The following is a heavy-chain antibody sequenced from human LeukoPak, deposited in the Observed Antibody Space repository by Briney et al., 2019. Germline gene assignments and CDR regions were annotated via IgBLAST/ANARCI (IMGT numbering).Heavy chain of an antibody. D-gene: IGHD2-8*01. CDR3: AGQRSDIVLMVPGEAWFDP. J-gene: IGHJ5*02. CDR2: IYTSGST. Sequence: SETLSLTCTVSGGSISSYYWSWIRQPPGKGLEWIGYIYTSGSTNYNPSLKSRVTISVDTSKNQFSLKLSSVTAADTAVYYCAGQRSDIVLMVPGEAWFDPWGQGTLVTVSS. V-gene: IGHV4-4*09. CDR1: GGSISSYY.